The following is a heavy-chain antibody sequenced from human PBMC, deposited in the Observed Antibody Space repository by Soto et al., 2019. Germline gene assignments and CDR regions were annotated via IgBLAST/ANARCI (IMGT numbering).Heavy chain of an antibody. CDR3: ARELSFGSGPLGY. CDR1: GYRFTSYD. Sequence: ASVKVSCKAAGYRFTSYDISWGRQAPGQGLEWMGWISAHNGNTNYAQKLQGRVTMTTDTSTSTAYMELRSLRSDDTAVYYCARELSFGSGPLGYWGQGTLVTVSS. J-gene: IGHJ4*02. D-gene: IGHD3-10*01. CDR2: ISAHNGNT. V-gene: IGHV1-18*04.